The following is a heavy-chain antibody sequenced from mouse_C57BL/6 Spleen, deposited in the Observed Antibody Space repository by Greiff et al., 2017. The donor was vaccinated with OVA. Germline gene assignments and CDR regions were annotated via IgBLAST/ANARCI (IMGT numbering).Heavy chain of an antibody. D-gene: IGHD1-1*01. V-gene: IGHV2-5*01. Sequence: QVQLQQSGPGLVQPSQSLSITCTVSGFSLTSYGVHWVRQSPGKGLEWLGVLWRGGSTDYNAAFMSRLSITKDNSKSQVFFKMNSLQADDTAIYYYAILYYGSSYWYFDVWGTGTTVTVSS. CDR3: AILYYGSSYWYFDV. CDR2: LWRGGST. CDR1: GFSLTSYG. J-gene: IGHJ1*03.